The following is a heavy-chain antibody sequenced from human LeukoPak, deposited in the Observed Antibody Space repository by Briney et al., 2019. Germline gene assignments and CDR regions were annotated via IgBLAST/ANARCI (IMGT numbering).Heavy chain of an antibody. J-gene: IGHJ5*02. V-gene: IGHV3-30*04. D-gene: IGHD3-10*01. CDR3: AKGPYYYGSYWFDP. Sequence: GGSLRLSCAASGFTFSSYAMHWVRQAPGKGLEWVAVISYDGSNKKYADSVKGRFTISRDNSKNTLYLQMSSLRAEDTAVYYCAKGPYYYGSYWFDPWGQGTLVTVSS. CDR2: ISYDGSNK. CDR1: GFTFSSYA.